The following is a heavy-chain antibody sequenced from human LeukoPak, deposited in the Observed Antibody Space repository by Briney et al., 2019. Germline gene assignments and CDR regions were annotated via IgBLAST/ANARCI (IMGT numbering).Heavy chain of an antibody. CDR1: GYTFSNYY. J-gene: IGHJ4*02. CDR3: ARGPPRGADWYAPNFDY. Sequence: ASVKVSCKASGYTFSNYYMYWVRQAPGQGLEWMGLINPSGGSTNYAQKFQGRVTMTRDTSISTDYMELSRLRSDDTAVYYCARGPPRGADWYAPNFDYWGQGTLVTVSS. D-gene: IGHD3-9*01. V-gene: IGHV1-46*01. CDR2: INPSGGST.